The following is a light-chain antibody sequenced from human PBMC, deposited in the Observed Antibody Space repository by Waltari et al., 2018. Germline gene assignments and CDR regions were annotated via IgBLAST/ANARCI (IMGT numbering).Light chain of an antibody. V-gene: IGLV1-51*01. Sequence: QSVLTQPPSVSAAPGQKVTISCSGSNSTIENNYISWYQQLPGTAPKLLIYDNNKRPSGIPDRFSGSKSGTSATLGITGLQTGDEADYYCGTWDSSLSAWVFGGGTKLTVL. CDR2: DNN. J-gene: IGLJ3*02. CDR3: GTWDSSLSAWV. CDR1: NSTIENNY.